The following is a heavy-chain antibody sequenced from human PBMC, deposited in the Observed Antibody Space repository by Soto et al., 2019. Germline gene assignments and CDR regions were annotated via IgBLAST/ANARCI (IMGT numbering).Heavy chain of an antibody. CDR3: AKERLEEVGTFFEF. J-gene: IGHJ4*01. Sequence: GGSLRLSCEASGFTFSNYAMSWFRQAPGKWLEWVSGISGSGRDTYYADSVKGRLTISRDNAKNTLVLKMNSLRAEDAASYYCAKERLEEVGTFFEFWGHGXLVTVSS. CDR1: GFTFSNYA. CDR2: ISGSGRDT. D-gene: IGHD6-13*01. V-gene: IGHV3-23*01.